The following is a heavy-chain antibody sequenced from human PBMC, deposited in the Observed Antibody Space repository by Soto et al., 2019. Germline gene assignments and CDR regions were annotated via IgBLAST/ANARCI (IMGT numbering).Heavy chain of an antibody. V-gene: IGHV3-23*01. J-gene: IGHJ6*02. CDR1: GFTFSSYA. D-gene: IGHD3-3*02. CDR3: SKHRELGSISPYDYYGMDV. CDR2: ISGSGGST. Sequence: GGSLRLSCAASGFTFSSYAMSWVRQAPGKGLEWVSAISGSGGSTYYADSVKGRFTISRDNPKSTLYLQMDSLRAEDTAVYYCSKHRELGSISPYDYYGMDVWGQGTKVTVCS.